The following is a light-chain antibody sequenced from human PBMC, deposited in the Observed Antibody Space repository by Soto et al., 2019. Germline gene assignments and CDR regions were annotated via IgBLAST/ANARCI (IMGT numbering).Light chain of an antibody. J-gene: IGKJ5*01. V-gene: IGKV1-39*01. CDR2: GAS. Sequence: DIQMTQSPSSLSASVGDGVTITCRASESIIDYLNWYQQKPGKAPKLLIYGASSLQSGVPSRFSGSESGTDFTLTISNLQPEDFATYYCQQSYSTPFTFGQGTRLEIK. CDR3: QQSYSTPFT. CDR1: ESIIDY.